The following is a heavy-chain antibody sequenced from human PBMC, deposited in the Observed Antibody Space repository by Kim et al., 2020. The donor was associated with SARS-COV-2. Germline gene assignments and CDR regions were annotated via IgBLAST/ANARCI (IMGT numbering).Heavy chain of an antibody. CDR1: GFTFSSYE. CDR2: ISSSGSTI. V-gene: IGHV3-48*03. Sequence: GGSLRLSCAASGFTFSSYEMNWVRQAPGKGLEWVSYISSSGSTIYYADSVKGRFTISRDNAKNSLYLQMNSLRAEDTAVYYCAQVGVEVGYYDYVWGSYHYGMDVWGQGTTVTVSS. CDR3: AQVGVEVGYYDYVWGSYHYGMDV. D-gene: IGHD3-16*01. J-gene: IGHJ6*02.